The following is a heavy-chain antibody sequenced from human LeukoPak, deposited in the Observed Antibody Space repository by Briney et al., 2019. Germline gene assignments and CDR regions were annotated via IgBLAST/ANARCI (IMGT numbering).Heavy chain of an antibody. CDR2: ISGSGSST. D-gene: IGHD6-13*01. CDR3: TKSFGPVIAAAGAGTD. Sequence: GGSLRLSCGASGFTFRGYAMSWVRQAPGKGLEWVSVISGSGSSTYYADSVKGRFTISRDNSKNTLYMQMNSLRAEDTAVYYCTKSFGPVIAAAGAGTDWGQGTLVTVSS. V-gene: IGHV3-23*01. J-gene: IGHJ4*02. CDR1: GFTFRGYA.